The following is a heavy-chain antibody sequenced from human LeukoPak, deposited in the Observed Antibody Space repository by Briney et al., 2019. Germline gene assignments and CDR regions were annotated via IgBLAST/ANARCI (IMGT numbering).Heavy chain of an antibody. V-gene: IGHV1-24*01. J-gene: IGHJ4*02. D-gene: IGHD3-3*01. CDR1: APTLTELP. Sequence: ASVTLCFTLSAPTLTELPFQRERLPGGKGHERMAGFDHENAENVYAQKFQGRVTMTEDTSTNTAYMELTSLTSDDTAVYYCATRGSDFWSGFDYWGQGTQVTVSS. CDR2: FDHENAEN. CDR3: ATRGSDFWSGFDY.